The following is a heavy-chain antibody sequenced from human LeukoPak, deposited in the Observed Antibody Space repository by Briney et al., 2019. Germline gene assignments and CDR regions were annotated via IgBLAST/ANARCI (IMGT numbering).Heavy chain of an antibody. J-gene: IGHJ4*02. CDR1: GFTFSSYW. Sequence: GGSLRLSRAASGFTFSSYWMSWVRQAPGKGLEWVANIKQDGSEKYYVDSVKGRFTISRDNAKNSLYLQMNSLRAEDTAVYYCARGVPLPAAIDYFDYWGQGTLVTVSS. CDR3: ARGVPLPAAIDYFDY. CDR2: IKQDGSEK. D-gene: IGHD2-2*01. V-gene: IGHV3-7*01.